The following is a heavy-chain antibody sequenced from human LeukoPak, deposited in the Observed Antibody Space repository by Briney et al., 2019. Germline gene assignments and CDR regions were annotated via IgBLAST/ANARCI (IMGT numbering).Heavy chain of an antibody. Sequence: PGGSLRLSCAASGFTFSSYAMSWVRQAPGKGLEWVSGIGESGYGTFYTDSVKGRFTISRDNSKNTLYLQMNSLRVEDTAVYYCVKYHLSGTHYFHSWGQGTLVTVSS. CDR1: GFTFSSYA. V-gene: IGHV3-23*01. D-gene: IGHD1-26*01. J-gene: IGHJ4*02. CDR3: VKYHLSGTHYFHS. CDR2: IGESGYGT.